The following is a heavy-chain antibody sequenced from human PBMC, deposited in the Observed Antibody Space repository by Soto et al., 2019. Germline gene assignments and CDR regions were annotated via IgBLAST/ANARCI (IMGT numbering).Heavy chain of an antibody. Sequence: SETLSLTCTVSGGSISSCSYYWGWFRKPPGKGLEWIGSIYHSGSTNYNPSLKSRVTISVDTSKNQFSLKLSSVTAADTAVYYCARALNNYDFWSGYRPKSVNFDYWGQGTLVTVSS. CDR2: IYHSGST. CDR1: GGSISSCSYY. J-gene: IGHJ4*02. V-gene: IGHV4-39*07. D-gene: IGHD3-3*01. CDR3: ARALNNYDFWSGYRPKSVNFDY.